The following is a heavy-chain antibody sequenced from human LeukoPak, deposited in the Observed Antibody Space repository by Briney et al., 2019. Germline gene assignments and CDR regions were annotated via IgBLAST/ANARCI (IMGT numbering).Heavy chain of an antibody. D-gene: IGHD2-2*01. J-gene: IGHJ3*02. Sequence: KASETLSLTCAVYGGSFSGYFCIWIRQPPGKGLEWIGEINHSGRSNYNPSLKRRVTISADTSKNEFSLKLSSVTAADTAVYFCARYCSSTSCYGSDIWGQGTMVTVSS. V-gene: IGHV4-34*01. CDR3: ARYCSSTSCYGSDI. CDR2: INHSGRS. CDR1: GGSFSGYF.